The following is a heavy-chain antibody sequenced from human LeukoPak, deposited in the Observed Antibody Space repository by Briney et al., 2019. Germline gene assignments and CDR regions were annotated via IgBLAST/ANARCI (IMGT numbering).Heavy chain of an antibody. Sequence: GGSLRLSCAASGFTVSNNYMSWVRQAPGKGLEWVSGIYKVGNTFYADFVTGRFTISRDNYKNILYLQMNGLRAEDTALYYCARGLVVGGTGVWAFDIWGQGTMVTVSP. CDR3: ARGLVVGGTGVWAFDI. CDR2: IYKVGNT. CDR1: GFTVSNNY. J-gene: IGHJ3*02. V-gene: IGHV3-66*01. D-gene: IGHD1-26*01.